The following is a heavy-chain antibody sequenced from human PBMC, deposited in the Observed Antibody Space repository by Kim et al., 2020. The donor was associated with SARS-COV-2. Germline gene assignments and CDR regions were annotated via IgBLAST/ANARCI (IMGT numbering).Heavy chain of an antibody. CDR3: ASHDGGSLGVN. V-gene: IGHV3-74*03. CDR2: MKGDGSTT. D-gene: IGHD2-15*01. CDR1: GFTFSTSW. Sequence: WGSLRLSCAASGFTFSTSWMHWVRQPPGKGLVWVSGMKGDGSTTTYADSVKGRFTISRDNGKNTLYLQMNRLGTEDTAVYYCASHDGGSLGVNWGQGILVTVSS. J-gene: IGHJ4*02.